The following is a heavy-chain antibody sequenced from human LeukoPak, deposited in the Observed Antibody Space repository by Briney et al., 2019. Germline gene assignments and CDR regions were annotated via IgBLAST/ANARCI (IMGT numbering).Heavy chain of an antibody. D-gene: IGHD4-23*01. CDR1: GGSISSGDYY. V-gene: IGHV4-30-4*02. J-gene: IGHJ4*02. CDR2: IYYSGST. CDR3: ARARSVGNNFDY. Sequence: PSETLSLTCTVSGGSISSGDYYWSWLRQPPGKGLVWIGYIYYSGSTYYNPSLKRRATISVNASKNQYSLKLSFVIAASAAMYYCARARSVGNNFDYWGQGTLVTVSS.